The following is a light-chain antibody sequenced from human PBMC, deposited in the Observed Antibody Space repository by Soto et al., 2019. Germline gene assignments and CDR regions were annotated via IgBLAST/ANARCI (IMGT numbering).Light chain of an antibody. CDR2: GAS. CDR3: QQYGSSPPT. CDR1: QSVSGSY. Sequence: EIVLTQSPGTLSLYPGERATLSCRASQSVSGSYLAWYQQKPGQAPRLLIYGASSRATGIPDRFSGSGSGTDFSLTISRLEPEDFAVYYCQQYGSSPPTFGQGTKVEIK. J-gene: IGKJ1*01. V-gene: IGKV3-20*01.